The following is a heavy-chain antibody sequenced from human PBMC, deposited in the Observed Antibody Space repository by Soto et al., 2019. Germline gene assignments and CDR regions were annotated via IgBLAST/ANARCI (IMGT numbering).Heavy chain of an antibody. CDR3: TRLNRMTTVIVDY. CDR1: GGSVSSGSSSYY. Sequence: SETLSLTCTVSGGSVSSGSSSYYWGWIRQPPGKGLEWIGSIYYSGSTYYNPSLKSRVTISVDTSKNQFSLKLSSVTAADTAVYYCTRLNRMTTVIVDYWGQGTLVTVSS. V-gene: IGHV4-39*01. D-gene: IGHD4-17*01. CDR2: IYYSGST. J-gene: IGHJ4*02.